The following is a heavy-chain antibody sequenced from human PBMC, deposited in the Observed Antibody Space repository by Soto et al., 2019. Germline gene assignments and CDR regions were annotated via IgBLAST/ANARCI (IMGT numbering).Heavy chain of an antibody. Sequence: VQLVESGGGLVQPGTSLRLSCAASGFTFSTHGMHWVRQAPGKGLEWVAMISHDGSEKYYVDSVKGRFTISRDISKNPLFLQMDRLRAEGTAVYWAEVWGETGWYNWFDPWGQGTLVTVSS. J-gene: IGHJ5*02. CDR2: ISHDGSEK. CDR3: EVWGETGWYNWFDP. D-gene: IGHD3-16*01. CDR1: GFTFSTHG. V-gene: IGHV3-30*18.